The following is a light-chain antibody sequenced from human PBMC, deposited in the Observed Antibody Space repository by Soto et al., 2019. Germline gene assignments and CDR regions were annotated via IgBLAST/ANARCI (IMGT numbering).Light chain of an antibody. CDR3: QQYGGSPWT. CDR1: QSVSSNY. CDR2: GVS. J-gene: IGKJ1*01. V-gene: IGKV3-20*01. Sequence: IVLTQSPGTLSLSPGERATLSCRASQSVSSNYLALFQQRPCQPPRLIIYGVSTRATGTPDRFSASGSGTDFTLTINRLEREDLAVYYCQQYGGSPWTFGQGTKLEIK.